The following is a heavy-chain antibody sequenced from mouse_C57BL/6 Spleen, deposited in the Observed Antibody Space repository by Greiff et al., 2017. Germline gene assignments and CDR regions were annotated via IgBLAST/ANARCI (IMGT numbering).Heavy chain of an antibody. V-gene: IGHV14-4*01. CDR1: GFNIKDDY. Sequence: EVQLQQSGAELVRPGASVKLSCTASGFNIKDDYMHWVKQRPEQGLEWIGWIDPENGDTEYASKFQGKATITADKSSNTAYLQLSSLTSEDTAVYYCTAEGRYFDVWGTGTTVTVSS. J-gene: IGHJ1*03. CDR2: IDPENGDT. CDR3: TAEGRYFDV. D-gene: IGHD3-3*01.